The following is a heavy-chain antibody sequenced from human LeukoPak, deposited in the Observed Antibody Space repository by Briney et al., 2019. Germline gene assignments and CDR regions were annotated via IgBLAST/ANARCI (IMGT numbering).Heavy chain of an antibody. CDR2: IRSKAYGGTT. V-gene: IGHV3-49*03. J-gene: IGHJ3*02. CDR3: TREGVVVIAFDI. CDR1: GFTFGDYA. Sequence: GGSLRLSCTASGFTFGDYAMSWFRQAPGKGLEWVGFIRSKAYGGTTEYAAPVKGRFTISRDDSKSIAYLQMNSLKTEDTAVYYCTREGVVVIAFDIWGQGTMVTVSS. D-gene: IGHD3-22*01.